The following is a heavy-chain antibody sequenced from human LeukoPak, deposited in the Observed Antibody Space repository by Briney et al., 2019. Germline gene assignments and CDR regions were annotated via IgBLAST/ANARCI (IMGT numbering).Heavy chain of an antibody. CDR3: ANGGTYSSGP. J-gene: IGHJ5*02. D-gene: IGHD3-22*01. V-gene: IGHV3-7*01. Sequence: RGSLRLSCAASGFTFSNAWMSWVRQAPGKGLEWVATIKPDGSAQYYVDSEKGRFTISRDNAKNSLFLQINSLRAEDTAVYYCANGGTYSSGPWGQGTLVTVSS. CDR1: GFTFSNAW. CDR2: IKPDGSAQ.